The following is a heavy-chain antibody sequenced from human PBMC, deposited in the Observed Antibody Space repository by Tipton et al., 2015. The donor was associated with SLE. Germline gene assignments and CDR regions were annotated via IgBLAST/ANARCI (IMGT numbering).Heavy chain of an antibody. CDR2: IYTSGST. CDR1: GGSISSGSYY. J-gene: IGHJ4*02. V-gene: IGHV4-61*09. CDR3: ARLAGQ. Sequence: TLSLTCTVSGGSISSGSYYWSWIRQPAGKGLEWIGHIYTSGSTNYNPSLKSRVTISVDTSKNQFSLKLSSVTAADTAVYYCARLAGQWGQGALVTVSS.